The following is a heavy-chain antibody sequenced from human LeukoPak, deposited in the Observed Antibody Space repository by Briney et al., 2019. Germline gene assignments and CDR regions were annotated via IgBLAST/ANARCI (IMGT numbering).Heavy chain of an antibody. J-gene: IGHJ4*02. CDR1: GFTFSSYG. D-gene: IGHD2-2*01. Sequence: PGGSLRLSCAASGFTFSSYGMHWVRKAPGKGLEWVAFIRYDGSNKYYADSVKGRFSISRDNSKNTLYLQMNSLRAEDTAVYYCARIRGTSCPGYQCWIDYWGQGTLVTVSS. CDR3: ARIRGTSCPGYQCWIDY. CDR2: IRYDGSNK. V-gene: IGHV3-30*02.